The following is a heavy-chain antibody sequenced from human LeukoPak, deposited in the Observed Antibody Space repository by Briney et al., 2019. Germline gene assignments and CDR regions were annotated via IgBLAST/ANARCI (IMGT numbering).Heavy chain of an antibody. Sequence: TGGSLRLSCAASGFTFSGSAIHWVRQASGKGLEWLASINARATSPYYADSVKGRFAISRDNSENTLHLQMTSLRADDTAVYYCAKESWFGEPSLDHWGQGALVTVSA. CDR1: GFTFSGSA. CDR2: INARATSP. D-gene: IGHD3-10*01. J-gene: IGHJ4*02. V-gene: IGHV3-23*01. CDR3: AKESWFGEPSLDH.